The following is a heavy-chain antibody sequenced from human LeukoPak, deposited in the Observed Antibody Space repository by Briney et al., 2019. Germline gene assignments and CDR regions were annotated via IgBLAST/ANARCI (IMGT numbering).Heavy chain of an antibody. CDR2: INPNSGGT. Sequence: ASVKVSCKASGYTFTGYYMHWVRQAPGQGLEWMGWINPNSGGTNYAQKFQGWVTMTRDTSISAAYVELSRLRSDDTAVYYCARGEGYGGIYGMDVWGQGTTVTVSS. V-gene: IGHV1-2*04. CDR1: GYTFTGYY. CDR3: ARGEGYGGIYGMDV. D-gene: IGHD4-23*01. J-gene: IGHJ6*02.